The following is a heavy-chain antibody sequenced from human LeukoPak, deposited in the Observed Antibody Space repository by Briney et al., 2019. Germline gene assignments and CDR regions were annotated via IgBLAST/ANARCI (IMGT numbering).Heavy chain of an antibody. CDR1: GFTFSSYA. CDR3: ATFSPTVVTLYYYYYMDV. J-gene: IGHJ6*03. D-gene: IGHD4-23*01. Sequence: PGGSLRLSCAASGFTFSSYAMSWVRQAPGKGLEWVSAISGSGGSTYYADSVKGRFAISRDNSKNTLYLQMNSLRAEDTAVYYCATFSPTVVTLYYYYYMDVWGKGTTVTVSS. V-gene: IGHV3-23*01. CDR2: ISGSGGST.